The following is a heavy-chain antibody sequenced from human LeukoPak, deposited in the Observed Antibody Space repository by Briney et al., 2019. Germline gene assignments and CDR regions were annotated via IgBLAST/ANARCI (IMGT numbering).Heavy chain of an antibody. D-gene: IGHD2-15*01. Sequence: GGTLRHSCAASGFLFSNYAMTWVRQAPGKGLEWVSTTSGSDEATYYADSVKGRFTIFRDDSKNTLYLQMNSLRPDHTAVYDCARHVVAVGFDYWGQGTLVTVSS. J-gene: IGHJ4*02. V-gene: IGHV3-23*01. CDR3: ARHVVAVGFDY. CDR2: TSGSDEAT. CDR1: GFLFSNYA.